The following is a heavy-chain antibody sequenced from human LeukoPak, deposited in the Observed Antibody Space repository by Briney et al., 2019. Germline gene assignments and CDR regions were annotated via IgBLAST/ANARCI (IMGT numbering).Heavy chain of an antibody. D-gene: IGHD3-3*01. J-gene: IGHJ4*02. CDR1: GYTFTSYY. V-gene: IGHV1-46*03. CDR3: ARAPDYDFWSGYSQTHFDY. Sequence: ASVKVSCKASGYTFTSYYMHGVRQAPGQGLEWMGIINPSGGSTSYAQKFQGRVTMTRDTSTSTVYMELSSLRSEDTAVYYCARAPDYDFWSGYSQTHFDYWGQGTLVTVSS. CDR2: INPSGGST.